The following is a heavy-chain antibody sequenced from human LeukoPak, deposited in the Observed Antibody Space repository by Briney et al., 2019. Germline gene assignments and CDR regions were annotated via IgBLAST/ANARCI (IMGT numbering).Heavy chain of an antibody. D-gene: IGHD2-2*01. CDR2: ISCDSGSI. CDR3: AKAYCSSTSCYLGDY. V-gene: IGHV3-9*01. CDR1: GFTFDDYA. J-gene: IGHJ4*02. Sequence: GRSLRLSCAASGFTFDDYAMHWVRQAPGKGLEWVSGISCDSGSIGYADSVKGRFTISRDNAKNSLYLQMNSLRAEDTALYHCAKAYCSSTSCYLGDYWGQGTLLTVSS.